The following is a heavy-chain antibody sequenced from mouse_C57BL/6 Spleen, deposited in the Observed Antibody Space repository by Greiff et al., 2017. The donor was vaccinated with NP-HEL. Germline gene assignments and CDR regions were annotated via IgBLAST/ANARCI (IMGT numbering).Heavy chain of an antibody. D-gene: IGHD1-1*01. CDR2: IYPRDGST. CDR3: ASPLVATDYAMDY. Sequence: VQLQQSGPELVKPGASVKLSCKASGYTFTSYDINWVKQRPGQGLEWIGWIYPRDGSTKYNEKFKGKDTLTVDTSSSTAYMELHSLTSEDSAVYFCASPLVATDYAMDYWGQGTSVTVSS. J-gene: IGHJ4*01. V-gene: IGHV1-85*01. CDR1: GYTFTSYD.